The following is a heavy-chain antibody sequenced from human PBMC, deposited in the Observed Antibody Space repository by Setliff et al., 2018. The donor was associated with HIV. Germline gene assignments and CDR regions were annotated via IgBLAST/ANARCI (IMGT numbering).Heavy chain of an antibody. CDR3: ASSIPTEQGPWFDP. J-gene: IGHJ5*02. V-gene: IGHV1-69*01. CDR1: GGTFSSYA. CDR2: IIPIFATA. D-gene: IGHD4-17*01. Sequence: VSCKASGGTFSSYAISWVRQAPGQGLEWMGGIIPIFATANYAQKFQGRVTITADESTYTAYMELSSLRSEDTAVYYCASSIPTEQGPWFDPWGQGTLVTVSS.